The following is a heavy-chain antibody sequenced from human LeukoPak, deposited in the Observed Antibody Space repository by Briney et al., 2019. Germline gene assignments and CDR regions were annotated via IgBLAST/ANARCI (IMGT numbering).Heavy chain of an antibody. CDR3: ARDGYSNYAWFDP. V-gene: IGHV4-34*01. CDR1: GGSFSGYY. CDR2: IYHSGST. Sequence: SETLPLTCAVYGGSFSGYYWSWIRQPPGKGLEWIGYIYHSGSTYYNPSLKSRVTISVDRSKNQFSLKLSSVTAADTAVYYCARDGYSNYAWFDPWGQGTLVTVSS. J-gene: IGHJ5*02. D-gene: IGHD4-4*01.